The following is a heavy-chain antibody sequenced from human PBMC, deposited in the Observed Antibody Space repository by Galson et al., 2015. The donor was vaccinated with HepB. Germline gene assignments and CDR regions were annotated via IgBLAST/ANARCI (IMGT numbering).Heavy chain of an antibody. J-gene: IGHJ4*02. CDR2: INSDGRT. V-gene: IGHV4-34*01. CDR1: GGSFSGFY. Sequence: CAVYGGSFSGFYWNWIRQSPEKGLEWIGEINSDGRTNYNPSLKSRVTISVDTSRKQLSLRLTSVTAADTAIYYCAIQPWGDIPTDYWGQGTLVAVSS. CDR3: AIQPWGDIPTDY. D-gene: IGHD7-27*01.